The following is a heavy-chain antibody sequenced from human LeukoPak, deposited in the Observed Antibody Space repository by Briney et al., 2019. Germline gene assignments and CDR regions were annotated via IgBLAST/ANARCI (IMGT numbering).Heavy chain of an antibody. J-gene: IGHJ4*02. CDR2: INPKTGDT. V-gene: IGHV1-2*06. CDR3: ARVLDY. CDR1: RYTFTGFY. Sequence: ASVKVSCKASRYTFTGFYMNWVRPAPGQGLEWMGQINPKTGDTKHSQTFQGRLTMTSDTSSATAYMELRGLKSDDTAVYYCARVLDYWGEGTLVTVSS.